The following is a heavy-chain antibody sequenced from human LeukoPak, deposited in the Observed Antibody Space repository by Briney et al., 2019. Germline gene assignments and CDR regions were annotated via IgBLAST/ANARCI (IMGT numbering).Heavy chain of an antibody. V-gene: IGHV1-69*05. CDR3: AIRSPGEVWSGYWFDP. Sequence: GASVKASCKASGGTFSSYAISWVRQAPGQGLEWMGGIIPIFGTANYAQKFQGRVTITTDESTSTAYMELSSLRSEDTAVYYCAIRSPGEVWSGYWFDPWGQGTLVTVSS. CDR1: GGTFSSYA. J-gene: IGHJ5*02. CDR2: IIPIFGTA. D-gene: IGHD3-3*01.